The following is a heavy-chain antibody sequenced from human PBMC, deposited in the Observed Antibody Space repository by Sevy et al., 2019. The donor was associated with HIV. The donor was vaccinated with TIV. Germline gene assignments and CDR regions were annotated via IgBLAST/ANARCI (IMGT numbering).Heavy chain of an antibody. CDR3: AKALEGGSSWSAVIAFDF. D-gene: IGHD6-13*01. CDR2: IRWTNGNI. CDR1: GCTFDDYA. J-gene: IGHJ3*01. V-gene: IGHV3-9*01. Sequence: GGSLRLSCAASGCTFDDYAMHWVRQAPGKGLEWVSGIRWTNGNIGYADSVKGRFTISRDNAKNSVYLQMNSLRTEDTALYYCAKALEGGSSWSAVIAFDFWRQGTMVTVSS.